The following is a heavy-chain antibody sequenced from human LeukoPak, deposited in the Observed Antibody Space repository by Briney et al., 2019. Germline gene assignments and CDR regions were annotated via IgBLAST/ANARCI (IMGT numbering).Heavy chain of an antibody. Sequence: SVKVSCKASGGTFSSYAISWVRQAPGQGLEWIGGIIPIFGTANYAQKFQGRVTITTDESTSTAYMELSSLRSEDTAVYYCATRMTTVTTPRSDYFDYWGQGTLVTVSS. CDR3: ATRMTTVTTPRSDYFDY. V-gene: IGHV1-69*05. D-gene: IGHD4-17*01. J-gene: IGHJ4*02. CDR2: IIPIFGTA. CDR1: GGTFSSYA.